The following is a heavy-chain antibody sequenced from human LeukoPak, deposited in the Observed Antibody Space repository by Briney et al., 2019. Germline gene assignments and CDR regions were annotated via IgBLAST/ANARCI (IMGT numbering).Heavy chain of an antibody. CDR2: ISWNSGLI. CDR3: AKEGYNYGYLNY. Sequence: PGGSLRLSCAASGFTFDDYAMHWVRQAPGKGLEWVSGISWNSGLIDYADSVKGRFTVSRDNAKNSLYLQMNSLRPEDTALYYCAKEGYNYGYLNYWGQGTLVTVSS. D-gene: IGHD5-18*01. J-gene: IGHJ4*02. V-gene: IGHV3-9*01. CDR1: GFTFDDYA.